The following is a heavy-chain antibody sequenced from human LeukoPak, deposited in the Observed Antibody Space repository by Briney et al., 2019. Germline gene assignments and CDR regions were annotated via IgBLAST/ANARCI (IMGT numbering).Heavy chain of an antibody. CDR2: SYSDGRT. CDR3: AKLKGWYGEGYFDN. V-gene: IGHV3-53*01. J-gene: IGHJ4*02. CDR1: GFAVCRNY. Sequence: GGSLRLSCAASGFAVCRNYVSSVRQAPGKGLEWVAFSYSDGRTSYADSVKGRFTIPRDISKNTLFLQITRLRAEDTAVYYCAKLKGWYGEGYFDNWGQGTLVTVSS. D-gene: IGHD3-10*01.